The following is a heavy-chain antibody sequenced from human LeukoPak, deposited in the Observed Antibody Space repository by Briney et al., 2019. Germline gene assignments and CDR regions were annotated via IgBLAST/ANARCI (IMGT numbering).Heavy chain of an antibody. Sequence: PSETLSLTCAVYGGSFSGYYWSWIRQPPGKGLEWIGEINHSGSTNYNPSLKSRVTISVDTSKNQFSLKLSSETAADTAVYYCARGRGYDFWSGYHRFFDYWGQGTLVTVSS. D-gene: IGHD3-3*01. CDR1: GGSFSGYY. CDR2: INHSGST. J-gene: IGHJ4*02. V-gene: IGHV4-34*01. CDR3: ARGRGYDFWSGYHRFFDY.